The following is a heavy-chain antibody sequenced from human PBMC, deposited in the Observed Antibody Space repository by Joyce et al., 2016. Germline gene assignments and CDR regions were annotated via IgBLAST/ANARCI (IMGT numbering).Heavy chain of an antibody. J-gene: IGHJ5*02. D-gene: IGHD3-16*01. CDR2: VFFSGST. CDR3: AKHNGHYAIDP. V-gene: IGHV4-39*01. Sequence: TVSGGSINSRSYYWGWIRQPPGKGLEWIGTVFFSGSTSYKPSLKSRVTISIDTSKNQFFLNLTSVTGSDTAVYYCAKHNGHYAIDPWGQGTLVTVSS. CDR1: GGSINSRSYY.